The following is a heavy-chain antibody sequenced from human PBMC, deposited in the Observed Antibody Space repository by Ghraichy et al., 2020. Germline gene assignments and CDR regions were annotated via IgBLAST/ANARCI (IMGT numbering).Heavy chain of an antibody. CDR3: AKEDAVSAVPDY. V-gene: IGHV3-23*01. CDR1: GLIFSSYV. D-gene: IGHD2-15*01. Sequence: GSLRLSCAASGLIFSSYVMTWVRQAPGKGLEWVSAIAGSGGNTYYADFAEGRFTISRDNSRNTLYLQMNSLRAEDTAVYYCAKEDAVSAVPDYWGQGTLVTVSS. CDR2: IAGSGGNT. J-gene: IGHJ4*02.